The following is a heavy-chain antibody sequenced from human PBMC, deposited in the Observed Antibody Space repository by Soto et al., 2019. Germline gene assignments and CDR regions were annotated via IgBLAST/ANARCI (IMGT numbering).Heavy chain of an antibody. D-gene: IGHD5-12*01. CDR2: INPNSGVT. V-gene: IGHV1-2*04. Sequence: QVQLVQSGAEVKEPGASVTVSCRASGDRFTDYYMHWVRQAPGQGLEWMGWINPNSGVTKYAQKFRGWVTMTRDTSIGTVYMQLSRLGFDDTAIYYCARESGGATATLDYYYFYMDVWGTGTTVTVSS. CDR1: GDRFTDYY. J-gene: IGHJ6*03. CDR3: ARESGGATATLDYYYFYMDV.